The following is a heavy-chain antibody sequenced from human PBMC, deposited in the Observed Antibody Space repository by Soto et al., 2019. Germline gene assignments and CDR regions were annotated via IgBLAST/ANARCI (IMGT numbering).Heavy chain of an antibody. J-gene: IGHJ4*02. D-gene: IGHD6-13*01. V-gene: IGHV3-30*18. CDR2: ISYDGSNK. Sequence: RLPGAASGFTFSSYGMHWFRQAPGKGLEWVAVISYDGSNKYYADSVKGRFTISRDNSKNTLYLQMNSLRAEDTAVYYCAKDSIAAAGTFDYWGQGTLVTVSS. CDR3: AKDSIAAAGTFDY. CDR1: GFTFSSYG.